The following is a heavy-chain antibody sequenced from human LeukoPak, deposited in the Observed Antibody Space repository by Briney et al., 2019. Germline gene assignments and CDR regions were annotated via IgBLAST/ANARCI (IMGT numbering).Heavy chain of an antibody. Sequence: GGSLRLSCAASGFTFSSYSMNWVRQAPGKGLEWVSSISSSSSYIYYADSVKGRFTISRDNAKNSLYLQMNSLRAEDTAVYYCARDPHHSSGWSDGDYWGQGTLVTVSS. CDR1: GFTFSSYS. V-gene: IGHV3-21*01. D-gene: IGHD6-19*01. CDR2: ISSSSSYI. CDR3: ARDPHHSSGWSDGDY. J-gene: IGHJ4*02.